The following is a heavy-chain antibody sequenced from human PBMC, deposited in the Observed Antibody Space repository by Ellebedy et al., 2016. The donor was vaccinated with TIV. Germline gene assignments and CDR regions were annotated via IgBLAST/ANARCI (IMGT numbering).Heavy chain of an antibody. CDR3: ARWKNDYGANRYAFDI. D-gene: IGHD4-23*01. CDR1: GGSISTYY. V-gene: IGHV4-59*08. CDR2: AYYAGTL. Sequence: SETLSLTXTVSGGSISTYYWSWIRQAPGKGLEWIGYAYYAGTLKYNPSLKSRVTMSLDTSKNQFSLKLSSVTAADTAVYYCARWKNDYGANRYAFDIWGQGTMVTVSS. J-gene: IGHJ3*02.